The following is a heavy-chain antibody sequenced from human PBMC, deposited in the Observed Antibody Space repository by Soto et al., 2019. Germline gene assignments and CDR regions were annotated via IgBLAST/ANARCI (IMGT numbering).Heavy chain of an antibody. CDR2: IYYSGST. Sequence: SGTLSLTCAVSGVSINNNYFWGWIRQPPGRGLEWIGYIYYSGSTNYNPSLKSRVTISVDTSKNQXXXXXXSVTAADTAVYYCARETVGVYFDYWGQGTLVTVSS. V-gene: IGHV4-59*01. D-gene: IGHD1-26*01. CDR1: GVSINNNYF. J-gene: IGHJ4*02. CDR3: ARETVGVYFDY.